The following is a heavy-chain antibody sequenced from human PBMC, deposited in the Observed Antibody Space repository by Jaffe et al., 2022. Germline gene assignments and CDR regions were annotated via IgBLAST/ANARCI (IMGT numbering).Heavy chain of an antibody. CDR3: FRSSLSCSGGSCYSEET. J-gene: IGHJ5*02. V-gene: IGHV3-15*01. CDR1: GFTFSNAW. Sequence: EVQLVESGGGLVKPGGSLRLSCAASGFTFSNAWMSWVRQAPGKGLEWVGRIKSKTDGGTTDYAAPVKGRFTISRDDSKNTLYLQMNSLKTEDTAVYYCFRSSLSCSGGSCYSEETWGQGTLVTVSS. CDR2: IKSKTDGGTT. D-gene: IGHD2-15*01.